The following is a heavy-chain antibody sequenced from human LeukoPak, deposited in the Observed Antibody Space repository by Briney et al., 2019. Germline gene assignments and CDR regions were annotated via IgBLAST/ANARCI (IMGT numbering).Heavy chain of an antibody. V-gene: IGHV4-59*12. CDR1: GGSISTYY. J-gene: IGHJ6*03. D-gene: IGHD6-6*01. Sequence: PSETLSLTCTVSGGSISTYYWTWIRQPPGKGLEWIGYIYYTGNTNYNPSLKSRVTISVDTSKNQFSLKLSSVTAADTAVYYCAINIVSSSSHYYYYHMDVWGKGTTVTVSS. CDR2: IYYTGNT. CDR3: AINIVSSSSHYYYYHMDV.